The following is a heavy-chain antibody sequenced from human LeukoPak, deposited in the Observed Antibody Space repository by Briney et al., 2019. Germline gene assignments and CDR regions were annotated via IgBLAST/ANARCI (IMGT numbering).Heavy chain of an antibody. Sequence: GGSLRLSCAASGFTFSSYGMHWVRQAPGKGLEWVAFIRYDGSNKYYADSVKGRFTISRDNAKNSLYLQMNSLRAEDTAVYYCARRYEWVPNYYYYYYMDVWGKGTTVTVSS. CDR1: GFTFSSYG. CDR3: ARRYEWVPNYYYYYYMDV. D-gene: IGHD1-26*01. J-gene: IGHJ6*03. CDR2: IRYDGSNK. V-gene: IGHV3-30*02.